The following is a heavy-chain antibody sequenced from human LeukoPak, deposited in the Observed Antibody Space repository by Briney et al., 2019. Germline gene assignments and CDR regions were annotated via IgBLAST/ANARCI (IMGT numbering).Heavy chain of an antibody. CDR1: GYTFTDYY. CDR3: ARVAHETIFGDGWFDP. CDR2: INPKSGGT. V-gene: IGHV1-2*02. J-gene: IGHJ5*02. Sequence: GASVKVSCKASGYTFTDYYVHWVRQAPGQGLEWMGWINPKSGGTNYAQTFQGRVTMTRDTSITTAYMELNRLTSDDTAVYYCARVAHETIFGDGWFDPWGQGTLVTVSS. D-gene: IGHD3-3*01.